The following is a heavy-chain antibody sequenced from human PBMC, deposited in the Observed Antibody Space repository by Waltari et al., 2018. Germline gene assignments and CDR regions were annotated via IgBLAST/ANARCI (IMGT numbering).Heavy chain of an antibody. CDR1: GFTFSSYS. CDR3: ARVGGSSWYMDYFDY. CDR2: ISSSSSTI. V-gene: IGHV3-48*04. D-gene: IGHD6-13*01. Sequence: EVQLVESGGGLVQPGGSLRLSCAASGFTFSSYSMNWVLQAPGKGLEWVSYISSSSSTIYYADSVKGRFTISRDNAKNSLYLQMNSLRAEDTAVYYCARVGGSSWYMDYFDYWGQGTLVTVSS. J-gene: IGHJ4*02.